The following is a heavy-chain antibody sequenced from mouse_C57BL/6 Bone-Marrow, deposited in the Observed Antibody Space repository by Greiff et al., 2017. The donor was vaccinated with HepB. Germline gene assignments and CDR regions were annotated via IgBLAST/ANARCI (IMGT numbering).Heavy chain of an antibody. CDR2: IDPETGGT. CDR3: TRERDSSGYSYYFDY. D-gene: IGHD3-2*02. Sequence: QVQLQQSGAELVRPGASVTLSCKASGYTFTDYEMHWVKQTPVHGLEWIGAIDPETGGTAYNQKFKGKAILTADKSSSTAYMELRSLTSEDSAVYYCTRERDSSGYSYYFDYWGQGTTRTVSS. J-gene: IGHJ2*01. V-gene: IGHV1-15*01. CDR1: GYTFTDYE.